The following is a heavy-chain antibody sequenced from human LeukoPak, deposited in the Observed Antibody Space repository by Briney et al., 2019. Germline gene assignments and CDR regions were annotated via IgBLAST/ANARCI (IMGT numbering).Heavy chain of an antibody. D-gene: IGHD5-12*01. J-gene: IGHJ4*02. V-gene: IGHV1-46*01. Sequence: ASVKVSCKTSGYTFTGYYMHWVRQAPGQGLEWMGMINPTGGSTSYAQQFQGRVTVARDTSTSAAYMDLSRLRSEDTAVYYCAGVKGEDTGYRWGQGKLVSVSS. CDR1: GYTFTGYY. CDR2: INPTGGST. CDR3: AGVKGEDTGYR.